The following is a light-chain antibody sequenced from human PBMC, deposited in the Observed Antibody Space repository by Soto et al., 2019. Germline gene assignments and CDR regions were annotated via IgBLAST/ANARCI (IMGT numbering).Light chain of an antibody. Sequence: QTVVTQETSLSVSPGGTGTLTCGLSSGSVSTSHYPSWHQQTPGQAPRTLIYSTDTRSSGVPDRFSGSILGNKAALTITGAQADDECDYYCVLYMGRGISVFGGGTKLTVL. V-gene: IGLV8-61*01. CDR3: VLYMGRGISV. CDR2: STD. J-gene: IGLJ3*02. CDR1: SGSVSTSHY.